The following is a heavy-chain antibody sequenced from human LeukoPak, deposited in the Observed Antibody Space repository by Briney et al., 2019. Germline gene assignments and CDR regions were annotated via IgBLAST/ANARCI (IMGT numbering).Heavy chain of an antibody. D-gene: IGHD2-21*02. V-gene: IGHV4-4*07. Sequence: PSETLSLTCTVSGGSISSYYWSWIRQPAGKGLEWIGRIYTSGTTNYNPSLKSRVTISVDTSKNQFSLKLSSVTAADTAVYYCARGRGHIVVVTAIRGLDPWGQGTLVTVSS. J-gene: IGHJ5*02. CDR1: GGSISSYY. CDR2: IYTSGTT. CDR3: ARGRGHIVVVTAIRGLDP.